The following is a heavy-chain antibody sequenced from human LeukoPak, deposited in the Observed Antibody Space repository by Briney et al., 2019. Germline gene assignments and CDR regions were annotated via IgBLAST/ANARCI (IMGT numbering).Heavy chain of an antibody. D-gene: IGHD3-9*01. V-gene: IGHV1-24*01. CDR1: GYTLTELS. J-gene: IGHJ4*02. CDR3: ATTGYYDILTGYRAFDY. CDR2: FDTEDGET. Sequence: GASVKVSCKVSGYTLTELSMHWVRQAPGKGLEWMGGFDTEDGETIYAQKFQGRVTMTEDTSTDTAYMELSSLRSEDTAVYYCATTGYYDILTGYRAFDYWGQGTLVTVSS.